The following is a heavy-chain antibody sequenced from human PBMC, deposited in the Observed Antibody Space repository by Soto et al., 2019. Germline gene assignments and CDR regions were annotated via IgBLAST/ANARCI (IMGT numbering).Heavy chain of an antibody. CDR1: GFTFSNYA. CDR3: ARDSGSIYYYFYYAMDV. CDR2: ISYDGSSK. Sequence: GGSLRLSCAASGFTFSNYAIQWVRQAPGKGLEWVAVISYDGSSKYYADSVKGRFTISRDNSKNTLYLQMNSLRAEDTAVYYCARDSGSIYYYFYYAMDVWGPGTTVTVSS. V-gene: IGHV3-30-3*01. D-gene: IGHD3-10*01. J-gene: IGHJ6*02.